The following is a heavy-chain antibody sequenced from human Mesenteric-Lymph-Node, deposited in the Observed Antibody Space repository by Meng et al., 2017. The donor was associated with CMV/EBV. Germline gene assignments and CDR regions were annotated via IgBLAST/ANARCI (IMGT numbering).Heavy chain of an antibody. V-gene: IGHV3-11*04. CDR3: ARDGRDSNPDY. CDR2: ISSSGSSI. CDR1: GVIFSDSY. Sequence: SCEASGVIFSDSYMSWSRQAPGRGLECISYISSSGSSIYYADSVKGRFTISRDNAKNSLYLQMNSLRAEDTAVYYCARDGRDSNPDYWGQGTLVTVSS. J-gene: IGHJ4*02. D-gene: IGHD4-11*01.